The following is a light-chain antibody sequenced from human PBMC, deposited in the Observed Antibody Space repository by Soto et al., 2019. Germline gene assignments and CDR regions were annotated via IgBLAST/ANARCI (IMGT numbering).Light chain of an antibody. J-gene: IGLJ1*01. Sequence: QSVLTQPASVSGSPGQSITISCTGTSSDVGIYTHVSWYQQHPGRAPTLIIYGVSNRPSGVSNRFSGSKSGNTASLTISGLQAADEADYYCNSYTSSYTYVFGTGTKVTVL. CDR2: GVS. CDR3: NSYTSSYTYV. CDR1: SSDVGIYTH. V-gene: IGLV2-14*01.